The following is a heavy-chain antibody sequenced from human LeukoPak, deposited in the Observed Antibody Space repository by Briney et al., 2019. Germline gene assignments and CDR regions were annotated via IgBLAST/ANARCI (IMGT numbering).Heavy chain of an antibody. D-gene: IGHD1-26*01. CDR2: IDLDGSEK. V-gene: IGHV3-7*01. CDR3: VRGSSGSY. Sequence: GGSLRLSCAASSGFTFQNYWMNWVRQAPGKGLEWVATIDLDGSEKFYVDSVKGRFSISRDNAKNSVYLQMNSLRVEDTAVYFCVRGSSGSYWGQGTLVSVSS. J-gene: IGHJ4*02. CDR1: SGFTFQNYW.